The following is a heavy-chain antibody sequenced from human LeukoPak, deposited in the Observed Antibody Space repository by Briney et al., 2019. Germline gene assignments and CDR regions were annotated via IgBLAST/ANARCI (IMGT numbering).Heavy chain of an antibody. J-gene: IGHJ6*02. Sequence: ASVKVSCKASGYTFTSYGISWVRQAPGQGLEWMGWISAYNGNTNYAQKLQGRVTMTTDTSTSTAYMELRSLRSDDTAVYYCARSILVVPVASHYNYGVDVWGQGTTVTVSS. V-gene: IGHV1-18*01. CDR1: GYTFTSYG. CDR3: ARSILVVPVASHYNYGVDV. CDR2: ISAYNGNT. D-gene: IGHD2-2*01.